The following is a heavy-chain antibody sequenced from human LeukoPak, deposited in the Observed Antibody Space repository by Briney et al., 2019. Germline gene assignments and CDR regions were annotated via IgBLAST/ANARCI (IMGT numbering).Heavy chain of an antibody. V-gene: IGHV4-4*07. CDR1: GGSISSYY. D-gene: IGHD6-13*01. CDR2: IYTSGST. CDR3: ARDTLYSSSWSYFDY. J-gene: IGHJ4*02. Sequence: SETLSLTCTGSGGSISSYYWSWIRQPAGKGLEWIGRIYTSGSTNYNPSLKSRVTMSVDTSKNQLSLKLSSVAAADTAVYYCARDTLYSSSWSYFDYWGQGTLVTVSS.